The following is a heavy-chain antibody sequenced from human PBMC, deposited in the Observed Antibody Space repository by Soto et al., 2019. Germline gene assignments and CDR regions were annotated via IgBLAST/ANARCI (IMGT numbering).Heavy chain of an antibody. CDR3: ARFVGVADRFDAFDL. CDR1: GGPFSYYY. D-gene: IGHD2-21*01. CDR2: INHSGDT. V-gene: IGHV4-34*01. J-gene: IGHJ3*01. Sequence: SETLSLTCAVSGGPFSYYYWNWIRQSPGKGLEWIGEINHSGDTNYNPSLKSRVTLSVDTSKSQFSLNLHSVTEADTATYFCARFVGVADRFDAFDLWGQGTVVTVSS.